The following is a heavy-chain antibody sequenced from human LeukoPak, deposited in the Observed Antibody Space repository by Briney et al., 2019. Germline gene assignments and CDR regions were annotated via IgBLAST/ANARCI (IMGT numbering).Heavy chain of an antibody. J-gene: IGHJ4*02. CDR1: GFTFSDYW. Sequence: GGSLRLSCAASGFTFSDYWMSWVRQAPGKGLEWVANVRQDGSEKFYVDSVKGRFTISRDNAKNSLYLQMNSLRVEDTAVYYCARPTTVGSLFDYWGQGTLVTVSS. D-gene: IGHD4-17*01. V-gene: IGHV3-7*01. CDR2: VRQDGSEK. CDR3: ARPTTVGSLFDY.